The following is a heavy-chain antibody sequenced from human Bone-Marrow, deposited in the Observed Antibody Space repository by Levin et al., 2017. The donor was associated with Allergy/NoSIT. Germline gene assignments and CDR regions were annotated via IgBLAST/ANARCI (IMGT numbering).Heavy chain of an antibody. V-gene: IGHV1-69*13. Sequence: ASVKVSCKASGGTFNSYAISWVRQAPGQGLEWMGGFIPMFGIPNYAQKFQGRLTVTADESTSTASMELSGLRSAAPAVYYCASALEYDYDNSGYFYNTYYSGMDVWGEGTTVTVSS. J-gene: IGHJ6*04. D-gene: IGHD3-22*01. CDR2: FIPMFGIP. CDR3: ASALEYDYDNSGYFYNTYYSGMDV. CDR1: GGTFNSYA.